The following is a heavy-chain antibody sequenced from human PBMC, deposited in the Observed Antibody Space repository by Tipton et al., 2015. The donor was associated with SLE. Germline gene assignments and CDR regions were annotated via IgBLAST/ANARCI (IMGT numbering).Heavy chain of an antibody. CDR1: GFTFSSYS. V-gene: IGHV3-21*01. Sequence: SLRLSCAASGFTFSSYSMNWVRQAPGKGLEWVSSISTSSSYIYYADSVKGRFTISRDNAKNSLYLQMNSLRAEDTAVYYRTRVAQVTTVTTSGRGYFDLWGRGTLVTVSS. D-gene: IGHD4-17*01. CDR3: TRVAQVTTVTTSGRGYFDL. CDR2: ISTSSSYI. J-gene: IGHJ2*01.